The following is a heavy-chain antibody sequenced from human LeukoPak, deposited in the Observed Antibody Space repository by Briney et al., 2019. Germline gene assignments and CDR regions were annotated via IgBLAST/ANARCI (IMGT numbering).Heavy chain of an antibody. CDR3: ARARRAAAGVFDY. CDR1: GGSISSYY. J-gene: IGHJ4*02. CDR2: IYYSGST. D-gene: IGHD6-13*01. V-gene: IGHV4-59*01. Sequence: PSGTLSLTCTVSGGSISSYYWSWIRQPPGKGLEWIGYIYYSGSTNYNPSHKSRVTISVDTSKNQFSLKLSSVTAADTAVYYCARARRAAAGVFDYWGQGTLVTVSS.